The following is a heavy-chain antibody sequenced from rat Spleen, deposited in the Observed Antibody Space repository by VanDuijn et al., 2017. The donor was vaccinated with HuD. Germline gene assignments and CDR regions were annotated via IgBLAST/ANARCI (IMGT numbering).Heavy chain of an antibody. V-gene: IGHV2-1*01. J-gene: IGHJ3*01. CDR3: ARYEEYYDGTYYFHWFVY. D-gene: IGHD1-12*02. CDR1: GFSLTSNT. CDR2: IWAGGST. Sequence: QVQLKESGPGLVQPSQTLSLTCTVSGFSLTSNTVTWVRQPPGKGLEWMGEIWAGGSTAYNSLLKSRLRISRDTSKSQVFLKMNSLQTEDTATYYCARYEEYYDGTYYFHWFVYWGQGTLVTVSS.